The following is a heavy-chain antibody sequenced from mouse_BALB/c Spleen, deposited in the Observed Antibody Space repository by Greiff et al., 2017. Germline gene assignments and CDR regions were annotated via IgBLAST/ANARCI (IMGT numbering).Heavy chain of an antibody. J-gene: IGHJ3*01. V-gene: IGHV3-2*02. CDR1: GYSITSDYA. CDR2: ISYSGST. CDR3: ARGYYGSRAWFAY. D-gene: IGHD1-1*01. Sequence: DVQLQESGPGLVKPSQSLSLTCTVTGYSITSDYAWNWIRQFPGNKLEWMGYISYSGSTSYNPSLKSRISITRDTSKNQFFLQLNSVTTEDTATYYCARGYYGSRAWFAYWGQGTLVTVSA.